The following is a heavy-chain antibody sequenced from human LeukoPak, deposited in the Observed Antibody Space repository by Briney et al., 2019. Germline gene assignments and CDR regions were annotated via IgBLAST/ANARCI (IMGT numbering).Heavy chain of an antibody. CDR2: IYYSGST. CDR1: GGSISSGDYY. CDR3: ARGPSSWGRYYFDY. Sequence: SETLSLTCTVSGGSISSGDYYWSWIRQPPGKGLEWIGYIYYSGSTYYNPSLKSRVTISVDTSKNQFSLKLSSVTAADTAAYYCARGPSSWGRYYFDYWGQGTLVTVSS. D-gene: IGHD6-13*01. J-gene: IGHJ4*02. V-gene: IGHV4-30-4*01.